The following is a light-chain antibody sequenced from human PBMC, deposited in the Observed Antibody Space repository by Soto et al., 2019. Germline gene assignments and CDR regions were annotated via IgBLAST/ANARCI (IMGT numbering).Light chain of an antibody. CDR2: DVS. CDR3: SSYTSSSPPV. J-gene: IGLJ1*01. V-gene: IGLV2-14*01. CDR1: SSDVGGYNY. Sequence: QSALTQPASVSGSPGQSITISCTGTSSDVGGYNYVSWYQQHPGKAPKLMIYDVSNRHSGVSNHFSGSKSGNTASLTISGLQAEDDADYYCSSYTSSSPPVLGTGTKLAV.